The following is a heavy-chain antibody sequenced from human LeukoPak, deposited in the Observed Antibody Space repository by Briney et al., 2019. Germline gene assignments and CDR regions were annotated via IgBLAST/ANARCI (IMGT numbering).Heavy chain of an antibody. Sequence: GGSLRLSCAASGFSFSTNFMTWVRQAPGKGLEWVSLISSGGITYYADSVKGRFTISRDDSKNTLSLQMESLRGEDTAVYYCARESSITYAAFDFWGQGTMVTVSS. J-gene: IGHJ3*01. CDR1: GFSFSTNF. V-gene: IGHV3-53*01. D-gene: IGHD5-12*01. CDR2: ISSGGIT. CDR3: ARESSITYAAFDF.